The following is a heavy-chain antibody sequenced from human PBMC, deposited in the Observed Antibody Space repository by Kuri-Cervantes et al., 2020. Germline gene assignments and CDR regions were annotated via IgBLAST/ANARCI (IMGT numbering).Heavy chain of an antibody. Sequence: SETLSLTCTVSGGSISSYYWSWIRQPPGKGLEWIGYIYYSGSTNYNPSLKSRVTISVDTSKNQFSLKLSSVIAADTAVYYCASYCSGGSCYSGYFQHWGQGTLVTVSS. D-gene: IGHD2-15*01. J-gene: IGHJ1*01. CDR2: IYYSGST. CDR1: GGSISSYY. CDR3: ASYCSGGSCYSGYFQH. V-gene: IGHV4-59*01.